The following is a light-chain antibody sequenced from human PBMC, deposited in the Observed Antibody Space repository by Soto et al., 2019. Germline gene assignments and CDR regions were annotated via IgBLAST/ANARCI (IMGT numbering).Light chain of an antibody. J-gene: IGKJ1*01. CDR3: QQYYAIPRT. V-gene: IGKV4-1*01. CDR2: WAS. Sequence: DIVMTQSPDSLAVSLGERATINCKSSQTVLYSSNSKNYLAWYQQKPGQPPKLLIYWASTRESGVPDRFSGSGSGTDFTLTISSLQPEDVALYYCQQYYAIPRTFGQGTKVEIK. CDR1: QTVLYSSNSKNY.